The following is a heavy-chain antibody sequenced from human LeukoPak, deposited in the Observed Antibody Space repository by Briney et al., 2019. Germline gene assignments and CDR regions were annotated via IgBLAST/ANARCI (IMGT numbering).Heavy chain of an antibody. CDR1: GGSFSGYY. V-gene: IGHV4-34*01. CDR2: INHSGNT. J-gene: IGHJ4*02. CDR3: ARDLSGVTGYTYGRGIDY. D-gene: IGHD5-18*01. Sequence: SETLSLTCGVSGGSFSGYYWNWIRQSPEKGLEWVGEINHSGNTRYNPSLRSRITMSVDTSRNHFSLKLSSVTAADTAVYFCARDLSGVTGYTYGRGIDYWGQGTLVTVSS.